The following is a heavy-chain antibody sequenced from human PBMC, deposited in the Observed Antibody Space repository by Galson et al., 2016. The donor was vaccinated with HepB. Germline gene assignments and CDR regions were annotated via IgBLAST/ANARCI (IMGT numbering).Heavy chain of an antibody. D-gene: IGHD2-2*02. CDR1: GFTFSNYA. Sequence: SLRLSCAASGFTFSNYAMSWVRQAPGKGLEWFSAISDSGDSTYSADSVRGRFTISRDNSKNTLYLQMNSLRAEDTALYYCAKAPLQSCSRTRCYSLDIWGQGTMVTVSS. CDR3: AKAPLQSCSRTRCYSLDI. V-gene: IGHV3-23*01. J-gene: IGHJ3*02. CDR2: ISDSGDST.